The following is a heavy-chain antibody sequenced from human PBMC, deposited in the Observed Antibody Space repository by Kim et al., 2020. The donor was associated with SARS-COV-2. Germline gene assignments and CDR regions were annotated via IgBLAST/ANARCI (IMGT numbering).Heavy chain of an antibody. CDR1: GFTFSDYY. Sequence: GGSLRLSCAASGFTFSDYYMAWIRQAPGKGPEWVSDISTRSTYRNYADSVRGRFTISRDNAKSSLYLEMNGLRAEDTAVYYCARPMAAAGPYWCFDVWGR. CDR2: ISTRSTYR. D-gene: IGHD6-13*01. CDR3: ARPMAAAGPYWCFDV. J-gene: IGHJ2*01. V-gene: IGHV3-11*03.